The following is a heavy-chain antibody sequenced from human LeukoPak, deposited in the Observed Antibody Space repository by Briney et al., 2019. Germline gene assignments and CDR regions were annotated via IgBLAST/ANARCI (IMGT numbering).Heavy chain of an antibody. D-gene: IGHD2-8*01. J-gene: IGHJ4*02. CDR2: MNPNSGNT. CDR1: GCTFTSYG. CDR3: ARAGYCTNGVCYTWVDY. V-gene: IGHV1-8*03. Sequence: GASVKVSCKASGCTFTSYGINWVRQATGQGLEWMGWMNPNSGNTGYAQKFQGRVTVTRNTSISTAYMELSSLRSEDTAVYYCARAGYCTNGVCYTWVDYWGQGTLVTVSS.